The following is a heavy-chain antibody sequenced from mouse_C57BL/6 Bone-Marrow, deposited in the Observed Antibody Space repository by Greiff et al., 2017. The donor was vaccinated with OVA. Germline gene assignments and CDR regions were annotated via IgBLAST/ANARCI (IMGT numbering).Heavy chain of an antibody. V-gene: IGHV1-80*01. Sequence: QVQLKQSGAELVKPGASVKISCKASGYAFSSYWMNWVKQRPGKGLEWIGQIYPGDGDTNYNGKFKGKATLTADKSSSTAYMQLSSLTSEDSAVYFCARHPFYYGSSYEWYFDVWGTGTTVTVSS. J-gene: IGHJ1*03. CDR3: ARHPFYYGSSYEWYFDV. CDR2: IYPGDGDT. CDR1: GYAFSSYW. D-gene: IGHD1-1*01.